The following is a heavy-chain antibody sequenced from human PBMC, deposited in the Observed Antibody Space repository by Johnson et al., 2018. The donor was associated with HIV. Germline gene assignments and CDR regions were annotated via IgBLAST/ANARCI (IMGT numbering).Heavy chain of an antibody. CDR3: ARETRGSSWFDAFDI. CDR2: ISSSGSTI. CDR1: GFTFDDYG. D-gene: IGHD6-13*01. J-gene: IGHJ3*02. Sequence: VQLVESGGGVVRPGGSLRLSCAASGFTFDDYGMSWVRQAPGKGLEWVSYISSSGSTIYCADSVKGRFTISRDNAKNSLYLQMNSLRAEDTAVYYCARETRGSSWFDAFDIWGQGTMVTVSS. V-gene: IGHV3-48*04.